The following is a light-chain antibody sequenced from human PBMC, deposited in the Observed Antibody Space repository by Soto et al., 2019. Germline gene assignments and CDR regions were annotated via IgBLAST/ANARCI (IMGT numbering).Light chain of an antibody. CDR3: QQRNNWPPIT. Sequence: EILLTRSPATLSXXXXXXXXXXXXXSQSVRRYLAWYQQKPGQAPRLLIYDASTRATGIPARFSGSGSETDFTLTITSLEPEDFAVYYCQQRNNWPPITFGQGTRLEIK. V-gene: IGKV3-11*01. CDR2: DAS. CDR1: QSVRRY. J-gene: IGKJ5*01.